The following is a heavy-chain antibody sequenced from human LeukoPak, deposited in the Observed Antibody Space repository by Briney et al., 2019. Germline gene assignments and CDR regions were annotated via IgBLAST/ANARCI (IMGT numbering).Heavy chain of an antibody. CDR2: IKQDGSKQ. V-gene: IGHV3-7*04. D-gene: IGHD3-9*01. CDR1: GFPFSSYW. Sequence: GGSLRLSCVASGFPFSSYWMAWGRQAPGEGREWVANIKQDGSKQSYADSVKGRFTIPRDNAKNSPHLQMNSLRPEDTPIYSGPRVGHIDEGIDYWGQGTLVTVSS. J-gene: IGHJ4*02. CDR3: PRVGHIDEGIDY.